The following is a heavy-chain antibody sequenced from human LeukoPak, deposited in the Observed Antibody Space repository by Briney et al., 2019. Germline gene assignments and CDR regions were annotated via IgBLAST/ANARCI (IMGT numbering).Heavy chain of an antibody. D-gene: IGHD1-26*01. CDR3: ADGLVGATTN. Sequence: PGGSLRLSCAASGFTFSSYGMHWVRQAPGKGLEWVAFIRYDGSNKYYADSVKGRFTISRDNAKNSLYLQMNSLRAEDTAVYYCADGLVGATTNWGQGTLVTVSS. CDR1: GFTFSSYG. V-gene: IGHV3-30*02. CDR2: IRYDGSNK. J-gene: IGHJ4*02.